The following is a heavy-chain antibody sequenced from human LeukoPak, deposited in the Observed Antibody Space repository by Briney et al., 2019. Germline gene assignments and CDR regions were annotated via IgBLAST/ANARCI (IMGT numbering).Heavy chain of an antibody. CDR2: INHSGST. Sequence: SETLSLTCTVSGGSISSYYWSWIRQPPGKGLEWIGEINHSGSTNYNPSLKSRVTISVDTSKNQFSLKLSSVTAADTAVYYCARVLITMVRGVMSWFDPWGQGTLVTVSS. CDR1: GGSISSYY. D-gene: IGHD3-10*01. J-gene: IGHJ5*02. CDR3: ARVLITMVRGVMSWFDP. V-gene: IGHV4-34*01.